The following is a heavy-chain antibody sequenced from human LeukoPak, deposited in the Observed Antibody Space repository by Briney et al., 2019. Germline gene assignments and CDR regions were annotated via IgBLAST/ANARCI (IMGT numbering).Heavy chain of an antibody. D-gene: IGHD3-22*01. J-gene: IGHJ4*02. Sequence: SETLSLTCTVSGGSISSGSYYWSWIRQPAGKGLEWIGRIYTSGSTDYNPSRKSRVTISLDTSKNQFSLKLSSVTAADTAVYYCARAGYYDSSGYSRFDYWGQGTLVTASS. CDR1: GGSISSGSYY. V-gene: IGHV4-61*02. CDR2: IYTSGST. CDR3: ARAGYYDSSGYSRFDY.